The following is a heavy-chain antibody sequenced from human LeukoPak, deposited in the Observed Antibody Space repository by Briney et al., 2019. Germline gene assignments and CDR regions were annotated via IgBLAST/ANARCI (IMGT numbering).Heavy chain of an antibody. V-gene: IGHV4-34*01. J-gene: IGHJ4*02. CDR2: INHSGST. CDR1: GGSFSGYC. Sequence: PSETLSLTCAVYGGSFSGYCWSWIRQPPGKGLEWIGEINHSGSTNYNPSLKSRVTISVDTSKNQFSLKLSSVTAADTAVYYCATSIAAARWGQGTLVTVSS. CDR3: ATSIAAAR. D-gene: IGHD6-13*01.